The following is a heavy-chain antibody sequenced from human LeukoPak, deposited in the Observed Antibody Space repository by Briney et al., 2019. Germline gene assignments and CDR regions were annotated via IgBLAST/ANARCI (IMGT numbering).Heavy chain of an antibody. D-gene: IGHD3-10*01. CDR2: ISAYNGNT. CDR1: GYTFTSYG. Sequence: GASVKVSCKASGYTFTSYGISWVRQAPGQGLEWMGWISAYNGNTNYAQKLQGRVTMTTDTSTSTAYMELRSLRSDDTAVYYCARDLKHPYGSGSLGPLPSATGYYYGMDVWGQGTTVTVSS. J-gene: IGHJ6*02. V-gene: IGHV1-18*01. CDR3: ARDLKHPYGSGSLGPLPSATGYYYGMDV.